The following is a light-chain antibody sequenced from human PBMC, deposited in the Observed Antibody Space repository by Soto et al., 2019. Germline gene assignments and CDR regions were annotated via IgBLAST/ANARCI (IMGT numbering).Light chain of an antibody. J-gene: IGKJ4*01. CDR3: QQSYSVPLT. Sequence: DIQMTQSPSSLSASVGDRVTITCRASQNIVDYLNWYQRKPGKAPKLLIYATSNLQSGVPSRFSGSGSGTDFTLTISSLQPEDVATFYCQQSYSVPLTFGGGTKVDI. CDR1: QNIVDY. V-gene: IGKV1-39*01. CDR2: ATS.